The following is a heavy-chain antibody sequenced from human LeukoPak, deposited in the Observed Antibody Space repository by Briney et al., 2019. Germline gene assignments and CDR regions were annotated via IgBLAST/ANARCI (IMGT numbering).Heavy chain of an antibody. J-gene: IGHJ4*02. D-gene: IGHD3-16*01. CDR1: GFTFDDYA. CDR2: ISWNSGSI. CDR3: AGGRDFDY. V-gene: IGHV3-9*01. Sequence: PGGSLRLSCAASGFTFDDYAMHWVRQAPGKGLEWVSGISWNSGSIGYADSVKGRFTISRDNAKNSLYLQMNSLRAEDTAVYFCAGGRDFDYWGQGILVTVSA.